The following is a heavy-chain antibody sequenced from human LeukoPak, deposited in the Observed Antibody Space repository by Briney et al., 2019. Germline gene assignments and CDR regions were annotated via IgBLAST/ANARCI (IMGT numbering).Heavy chain of an antibody. Sequence: GGSLRLSCAASGFTFSSYSINWVRQAPGKGLEWVSSIDSTSAYIFYADAVKGRFTISRDNAKNSLYLQMNSLRAEDTAVYYCARGASSPVVVPAAIDAFDIWGQGTMVTVSS. V-gene: IGHV3-21*01. CDR3: ARGASSPVVVPAAIDAFDI. CDR1: GFTFSSYS. J-gene: IGHJ3*02. CDR2: IDSTSAYI. D-gene: IGHD2-2*01.